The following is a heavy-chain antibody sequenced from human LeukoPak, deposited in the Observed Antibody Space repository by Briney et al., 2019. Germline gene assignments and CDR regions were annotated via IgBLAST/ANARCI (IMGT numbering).Heavy chain of an antibody. D-gene: IGHD4-17*01. CDR3: ARWVTTTAGFDY. J-gene: IGHJ4*02. CDR2: ISYDGNNK. V-gene: IGHV3-30*03. Sequence: PGRSLRLSCAASEFTFSNYDMHWVRQAPGKGLEWVAVISYDGNNKYYADSVKGRFTISRDNSKNALYLQMNSLRAEDTAVYYCARWVTTTAGFDYWGQGTLVTVSS. CDR1: EFTFSNYD.